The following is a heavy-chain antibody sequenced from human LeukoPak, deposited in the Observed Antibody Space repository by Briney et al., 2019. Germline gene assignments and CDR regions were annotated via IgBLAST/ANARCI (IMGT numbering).Heavy chain of an antibody. Sequence: SQTLSLTCAISGDSVSSNSAAWNWIRQSPSRGLEWLGRTYYRSKWYNDYAVSVKSRITINPDTSKNQFSLQLNSVTPVDTAVYYCAAEEGSDYDPRFDPWGQGTLVTVSS. CDR2: TYYRSKWYN. J-gene: IGHJ5*02. V-gene: IGHV6-1*01. CDR3: AAEEGSDYDPRFDP. D-gene: IGHD3-3*01. CDR1: GDSVSSNSAA.